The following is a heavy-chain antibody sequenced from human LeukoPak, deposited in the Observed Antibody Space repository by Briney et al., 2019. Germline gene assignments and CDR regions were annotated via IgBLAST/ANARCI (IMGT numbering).Heavy chain of an antibody. J-gene: IGHJ6*04. D-gene: IGHD3-10*01. CDR3: ARDLYGSGSYSNYYYGVDG. Sequence: PGGSLRLSCAASGFTFSDYYMSWIRQAPGKGLEWVSYISSSGSYIYYADSVKGRFTISRDNAKNSLYLQMNSLRAEDTAVYYCARDLYGSGSYSNYYYGVDGWGKGTTVTVSS. CDR1: GFTFSDYY. CDR2: ISSSGSYI. V-gene: IGHV3-11*04.